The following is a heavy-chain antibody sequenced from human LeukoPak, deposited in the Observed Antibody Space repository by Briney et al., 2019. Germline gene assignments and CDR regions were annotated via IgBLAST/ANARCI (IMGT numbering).Heavy chain of an antibody. CDR3: AKRGAEVGATVAPGDY. CDR2: IRYDGSNK. Sequence: GGSLRLSCAASGFTFSSYGMHWVRQAPGKGLEWVAFIRYDGSNKYYADSVKGRFTFSRDNSRNTLYLQMNSLRPEGTAVYYCAKRGAEVGATVAPGDYWGQGTLVTVSS. D-gene: IGHD1-26*01. J-gene: IGHJ4*02. V-gene: IGHV3-30*02. CDR1: GFTFSSYG.